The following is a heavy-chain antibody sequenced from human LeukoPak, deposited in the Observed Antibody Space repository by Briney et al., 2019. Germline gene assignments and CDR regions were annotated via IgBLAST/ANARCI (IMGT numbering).Heavy chain of an antibody. CDR1: GFTFSNYA. D-gene: IGHD3-10*01. J-gene: IGHJ4*02. Sequence: HPGGSLRLSCAASGFTFSNYAMSWVRQAPGKGLEWVSVIYSATSTYYADSVKGRITISRDNSKNTLYLQMNSLRTEDTAVYYCVYGGALDYWGQGTLVTVSS. V-gene: IGHV3-23*03. CDR3: VYGGALDY. CDR2: IYSATST.